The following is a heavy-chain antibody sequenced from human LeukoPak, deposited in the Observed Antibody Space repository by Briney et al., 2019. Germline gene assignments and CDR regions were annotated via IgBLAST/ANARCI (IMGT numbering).Heavy chain of an antibody. Sequence: SETLSLTCAVSGGSISCSNWWSWVRQPPGKGLEWIGEIYHSGSTNYNPSLKSRVTISVDKSKNQFSLKLSSVTAADTAVYYCAATSGYDFYYFDYWGQGTLVTVSS. CDR2: IYHSGST. D-gene: IGHD5-12*01. CDR3: AATSGYDFYYFDY. V-gene: IGHV4-4*02. J-gene: IGHJ4*02. CDR1: GGSISCSNW.